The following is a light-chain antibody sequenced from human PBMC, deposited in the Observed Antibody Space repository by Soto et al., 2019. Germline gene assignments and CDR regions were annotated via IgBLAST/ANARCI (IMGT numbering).Light chain of an antibody. CDR2: GAS. J-gene: IGKJ2*01. CDR1: QTVASN. Sequence: EIVMTQSPASLSVAPGEGATLSCRARQTVASNLAWYQQKPGQGPRLLIHGASTRATGVPARFSGSRSGSVFPLSIRILQSEDFAVYYCQQYHTWPPQYIFGQGAQLQIK. V-gene: IGKV3-15*01. CDR3: QQYHTWPPQYI.